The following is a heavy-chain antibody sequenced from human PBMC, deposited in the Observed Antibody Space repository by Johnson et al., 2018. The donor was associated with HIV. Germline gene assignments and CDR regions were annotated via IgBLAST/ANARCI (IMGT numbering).Heavy chain of an antibody. CDR3: AGESDSSGYYSDAFDI. J-gene: IGHJ3*02. Sequence: QMQLVESGGGVVQPGRSLRLSCAASGLTFSSYGMHWVRQAPGKWLEWVAVISNDGRNKDYADSVKGRFTISRDNSKNTLYLQMNSLRAEDTAVYYCAGESDSSGYYSDAFDIWGQGTMVTVSS. V-gene: IGHV3-30*03. D-gene: IGHD3-22*01. CDR2: ISNDGRNK. CDR1: GLTFSSYG.